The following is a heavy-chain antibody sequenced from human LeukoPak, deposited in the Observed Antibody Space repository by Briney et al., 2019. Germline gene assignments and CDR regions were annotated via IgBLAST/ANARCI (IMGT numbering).Heavy chain of an antibody. CDR3: ARDYYDSSGYYDY. D-gene: IGHD3-22*01. J-gene: IGHJ4*02. Sequence: GGSLRLSCAASGFTFSSYSMNWVRQAPGKGLEWVSSISSSSSYIYYADSVKGRFTISRDNAKNSLYLQMDSLRAEDTAVYYCARDYYDSSGYYDYWGQGTLVTVSS. CDR2: ISSSSSYI. CDR1: GFTFSSYS. V-gene: IGHV3-21*01.